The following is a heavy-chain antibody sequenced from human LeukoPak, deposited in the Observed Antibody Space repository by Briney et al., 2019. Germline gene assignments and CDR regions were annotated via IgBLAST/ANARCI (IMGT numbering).Heavy chain of an antibody. Sequence: SETLSLTCTVSGGSISSYYWSWIRQPPGKGLEWIGYIYYSGSTNYNPSLKSRVTISVDTSKNQFSLKLSSVTAADTAVYYCARHGVTRELDYWGQGTLVTVSS. V-gene: IGHV4-59*08. J-gene: IGHJ4*02. CDR3: ARHGVTRELDY. D-gene: IGHD1-26*01. CDR2: IYYSGST. CDR1: GGSISSYY.